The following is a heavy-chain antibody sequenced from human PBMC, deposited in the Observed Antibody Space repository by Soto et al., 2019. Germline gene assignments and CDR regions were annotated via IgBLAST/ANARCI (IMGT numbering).Heavy chain of an antibody. CDR3: VRDLGYGDYGDY. CDR2: INSDGRST. CDR1: GFTLSRYW. D-gene: IGHD4-17*01. J-gene: IGHJ4*02. Sequence: EVQLVESGGGLVQPGGSLRLSCAASGFTLSRYWMHWVRQAPGKGLVWVSRINSDGRSTNYADSVKGRFTISRDNAKNKLYLQMNSLRAEDTAVYYCVRDLGYGDYGDYWGQGTLVTVSS. V-gene: IGHV3-74*01.